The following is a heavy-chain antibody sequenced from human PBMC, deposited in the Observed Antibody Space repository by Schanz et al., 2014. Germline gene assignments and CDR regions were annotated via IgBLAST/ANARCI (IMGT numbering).Heavy chain of an antibody. Sequence: EVQLVESGGGLVQPGGSLRLSCAASGFTFSDHWMSWVRQPPGKGLEWVANIKGDSSEKNYVDSVKGRFTISRDNAKNSLYLQMNSLRAEDTAVYYCARLGRMGAFDIWGQGTMVTVSS. J-gene: IGHJ3*02. CDR1: GFTFSDHW. CDR2: IKGDSSEK. V-gene: IGHV3-7*01. CDR3: ARLGRMGAFDI. D-gene: IGHD2-8*01.